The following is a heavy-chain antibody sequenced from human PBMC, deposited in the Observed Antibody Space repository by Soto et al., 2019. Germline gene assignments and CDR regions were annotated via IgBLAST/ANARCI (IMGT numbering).Heavy chain of an antibody. CDR2: IYHSGST. D-gene: IGHD4-17*01. J-gene: IGHJ4*02. CDR1: GGSISSHY. Sequence: SETLSLTCTVSGGSISSHYWSWIRQPPGKGLEWIGYIYHSGSTYYNPSLKSRVTISVDRSKNQFSLKLSSVTAADTAVYYCARVGDGDGGGRYYFDYWGQGTLVTVSS. V-gene: IGHV4-30-2*01. CDR3: ARVGDGDGGGRYYFDY.